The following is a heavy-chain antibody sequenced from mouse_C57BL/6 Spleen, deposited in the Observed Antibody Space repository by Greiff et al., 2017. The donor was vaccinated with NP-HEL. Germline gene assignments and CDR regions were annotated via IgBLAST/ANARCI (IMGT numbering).Heavy chain of an antibody. Sequence: EVQLQQSGTVLVRPGASVKMSCKTSGYTFTSYWMHWVKQRPGQGLEWIGAIYPGNSDTSYNQKFKGKAKLTAVTSASTAYMELSSLTNEDSAVYYCTRDYYDYERSSYYALDYWGQGTSVTVSS. CDR3: TRDYYDYERSSYYALDY. D-gene: IGHD2-4*01. J-gene: IGHJ4*01. CDR1: GYTFTSYW. CDR2: IYPGNSDT. V-gene: IGHV1-5*01.